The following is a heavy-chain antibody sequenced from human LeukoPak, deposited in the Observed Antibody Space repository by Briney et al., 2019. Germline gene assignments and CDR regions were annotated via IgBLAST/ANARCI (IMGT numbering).Heavy chain of an antibody. V-gene: IGHV3-48*01. CDR1: GFTFSSYS. Sequence: PGGSLRLSCAASGFTFSSYSMNWVRQAPGKGLEWVSYIRSSSSTIYYADSVKGRFTISRDNAKNTLYLQMNSLRAEDTAVYYCAKIFYDYVWGSYRYGHIDYWGQGTLVTVSS. D-gene: IGHD3-16*02. CDR2: IRSSSSTI. CDR3: AKIFYDYVWGSYRYGHIDY. J-gene: IGHJ4*02.